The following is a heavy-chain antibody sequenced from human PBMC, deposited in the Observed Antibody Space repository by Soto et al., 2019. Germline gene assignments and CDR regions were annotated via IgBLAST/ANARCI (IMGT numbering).Heavy chain of an antibody. CDR3: ASAPYDFWSGYQRAEYFQH. V-gene: IGHV1-3*01. Sequence: ASEYVSCKTSGYTFTSYAMHWVRQAPGQRLEWMGWINAGNGNTKYSQKFQGRVTITRDTSASTAYMELSSLRSEDTAVYYCASAPYDFWSGYQRAEYFQHWG. CDR1: GYTFTSYA. J-gene: IGHJ1*01. CDR2: INAGNGNT. D-gene: IGHD3-3*01.